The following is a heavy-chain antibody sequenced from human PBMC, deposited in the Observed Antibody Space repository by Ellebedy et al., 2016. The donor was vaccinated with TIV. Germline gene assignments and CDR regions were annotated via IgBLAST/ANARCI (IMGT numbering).Heavy chain of an antibody. CDR1: GFIFSSYG. CDR3: AKDGLGYCTGGSCTPRYDDWFDP. Sequence: GESLKISCAASGFIFSSYGMHWVRQAPGKGLEWVAVISYDGSNKYYADSVKGRFTISRDNSKNTLYLQMNSLRVEDTAVYYCAKDGLGYCTGGSCTPRYDDWFDPWGQGGLVTVSS. D-gene: IGHD2-15*01. CDR2: ISYDGSNK. J-gene: IGHJ5*02. V-gene: IGHV3-30*18.